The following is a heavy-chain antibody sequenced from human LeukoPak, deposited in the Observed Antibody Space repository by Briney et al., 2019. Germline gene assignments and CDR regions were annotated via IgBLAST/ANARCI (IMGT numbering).Heavy chain of an antibody. Sequence: GGSLRLSCAASGFTFSRYWMHWVRQAPGKGLEWISFIRHDSSDIYYADSVKGRFTISRDNAKNSLYLQMNSLRADDTAVYYCAREWFGELIWGQGTLVTVSS. J-gene: IGHJ4*02. CDR1: GFTFSRYW. D-gene: IGHD3-10*01. CDR2: IRHDSSDI. CDR3: AREWFGELI. V-gene: IGHV3-48*01.